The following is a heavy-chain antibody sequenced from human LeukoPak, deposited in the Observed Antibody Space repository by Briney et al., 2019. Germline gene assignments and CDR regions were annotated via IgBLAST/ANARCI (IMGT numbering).Heavy chain of an antibody. D-gene: IGHD6-13*01. Sequence: SETLSLTCAVYGVSFSGYYWSWIRQPPGKGLEWIGEINQSGSTSYNPSLKSRVTISEDSSKSQFSLNLRSMTAADTGLYYCARGRPASGAGWFDPWGQGTLVTVSS. V-gene: IGHV4-34*01. J-gene: IGHJ5*02. CDR1: GVSFSGYY. CDR2: INQSGST. CDR3: ARGRPASGAGWFDP.